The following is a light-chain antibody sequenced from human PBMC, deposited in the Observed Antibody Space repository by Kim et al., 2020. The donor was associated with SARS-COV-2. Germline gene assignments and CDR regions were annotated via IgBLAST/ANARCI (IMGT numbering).Light chain of an antibody. V-gene: IGLV3-1*01. Sequence: SPRQPASITCSGDKLGDKYACWYQQKPGQSPVLVIYQDSKRPSGIPERFSGSNSGNTATLTISGTQAMDEADYYCQAWDSSTLYVFGTGTKVTVL. CDR1: KLGDKY. CDR2: QDS. CDR3: QAWDSSTLYV. J-gene: IGLJ1*01.